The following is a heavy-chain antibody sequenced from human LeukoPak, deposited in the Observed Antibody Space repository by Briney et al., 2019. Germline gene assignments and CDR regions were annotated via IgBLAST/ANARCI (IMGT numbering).Heavy chain of an antibody. J-gene: IGHJ6*02. V-gene: IGHV3-48*01. CDR3: ARGPYGDYDSYYGVDV. CDR2: ISSSRTTT. Sequence: GGSLRLSCAASGFTFSTYSMNWVRQAPGKGLEWVSYISSSRTTTFYTDSVKGRFTISRDNAKNSLYLQMNSLRVEDTAVYYCARGPYGDYDSYYGVDVWGQGTRSPSP. D-gene: IGHD4-17*01. CDR1: GFTFSTYS.